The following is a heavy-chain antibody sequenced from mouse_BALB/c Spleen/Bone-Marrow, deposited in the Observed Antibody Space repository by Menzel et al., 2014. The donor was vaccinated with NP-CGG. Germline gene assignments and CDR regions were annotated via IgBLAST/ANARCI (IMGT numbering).Heavy chain of an antibody. CDR3: ARVTTDWYFDV. CDR1: GYSFTGYF. CDR2: INPYNGDS. D-gene: IGHD1-1*01. J-gene: IGHJ1*01. V-gene: IGHV1-20*02. Sequence: EVKLQESGPELVKPGASVKTSCKASGYSFTGYFMNWVIQSHGESLEWIGRINPYNGDSFNNQKFKGKATLTVDKSSSTAHMELRSLASEDSAVYYCARVTTDWYFDVWGAGTTVTVSS.